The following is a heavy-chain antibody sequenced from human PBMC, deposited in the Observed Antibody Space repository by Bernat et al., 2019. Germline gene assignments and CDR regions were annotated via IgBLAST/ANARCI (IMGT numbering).Heavy chain of an antibody. V-gene: IGHV3-33*01. CDR1: GFTFSSYG. Sequence: QVQLVESGGGVVQPGRSLRLSCAASGFTFSSYGMHWVRQAPGKGLEWVGVIWDDGSHKYYADSVKGRFTISRDNSKNTLYLQMNSLRAEDTAVYYCARDFPYSYDSSGSTWGQGTLVTVSS. CDR3: ARDFPYSYDSSGST. CDR2: IWDDGSHK. D-gene: IGHD3-22*01. J-gene: IGHJ4*02.